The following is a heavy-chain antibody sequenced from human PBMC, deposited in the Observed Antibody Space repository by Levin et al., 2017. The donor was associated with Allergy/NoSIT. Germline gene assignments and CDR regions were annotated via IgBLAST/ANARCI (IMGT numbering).Heavy chain of an antibody. Sequence: GGSLRLSCAASEFTFSNYRMFWVRQAPGKGLVWVSRINGDGSNTIYADSVEGRFTISRDNAMNTLYLQMSSLTADDTAVYYCARGLSTVSTGTLGYWGQGTLVTVSS. CDR1: EFTFSNYR. CDR2: INGDGSNT. V-gene: IGHV3-74*01. D-gene: IGHD1-7*01. CDR3: ARGLSTVSTGTLGY. J-gene: IGHJ4*02.